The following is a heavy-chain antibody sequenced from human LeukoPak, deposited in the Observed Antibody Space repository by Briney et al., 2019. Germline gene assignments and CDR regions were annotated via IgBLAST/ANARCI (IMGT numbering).Heavy chain of an antibody. Sequence: GGSLRLSCAASGFTFSTYWMHWVRQAPGKGLVWVSRINSDGSSTNYAGSVRGRFTISRDNAKNTLYLQMNSLRADDTAVYYCARDYYTSGSPNDFWGQGTLVTVSS. CDR2: INSDGSST. CDR3: ARDYYTSGSPNDF. J-gene: IGHJ4*02. CDR1: GFTFSTYW. V-gene: IGHV3-74*01. D-gene: IGHD3-10*01.